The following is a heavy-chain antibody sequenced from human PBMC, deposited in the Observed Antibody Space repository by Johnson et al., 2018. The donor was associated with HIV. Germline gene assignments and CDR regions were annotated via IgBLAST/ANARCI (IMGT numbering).Heavy chain of an antibody. CDR1: GFTFRSYP. Sequence: QVQLVESGGGVVQPGRSLRLSCAASGFTFRSYPMHWVRQAPGQGLEWVAVISYDGSNKYYADSVKGRFTISRDNSKNTLYLQMNSLRAEDTAVYYCAKTAAADAFDIWGQGTMVTVPS. V-gene: IGHV3-30*04. CDR3: AKTAAADAFDI. CDR2: ISYDGSNK. J-gene: IGHJ3*02. D-gene: IGHD2-2*01.